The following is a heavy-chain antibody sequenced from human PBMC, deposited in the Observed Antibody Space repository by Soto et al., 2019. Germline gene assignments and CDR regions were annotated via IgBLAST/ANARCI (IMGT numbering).Heavy chain of an antibody. CDR2: INAGNGNT. D-gene: IGHD3-3*01. CDR3: ASYDFWSGYLFDY. V-gene: IGHV1-3*01. Sequence: GASVKVSCKASGYTFTSYAIHWVRQAPGQRLEWMGWINAGNGNTKYSQKFQGRVTITRDTSASTAYMELSSLRSEDTAVYYCASYDFWSGYLFDYWGQGTLVTVSS. J-gene: IGHJ4*02. CDR1: GYTFTSYA.